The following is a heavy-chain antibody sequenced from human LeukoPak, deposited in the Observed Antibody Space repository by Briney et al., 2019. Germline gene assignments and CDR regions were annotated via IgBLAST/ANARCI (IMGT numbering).Heavy chain of an antibody. V-gene: IGHV1-2*02. D-gene: IGHD3-10*01. CDR2: INPNSGGT. J-gene: IGHJ3*02. CDR1: GYTFTGYY. Sequence: ASVKVSCKASGYTFTGYYMHWVRQAPGQGLEWMGWINPNSGGTNYAQKFQGRVTMTRDTSISTAYMELSRLGSDDTAVYYCASSVYYYGSGSYALDIWGQGTMVTVSS. CDR3: ASSVYYYGSGSYALDI.